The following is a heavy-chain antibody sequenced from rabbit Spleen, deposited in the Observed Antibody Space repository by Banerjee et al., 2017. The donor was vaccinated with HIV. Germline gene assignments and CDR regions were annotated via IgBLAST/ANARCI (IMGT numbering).Heavy chain of an antibody. CDR1: GVSFSTNSY. J-gene: IGHJ6*01. Sequence: QEQLEESGGDLVKPGASLTLTCTASGVSFSTNSYMCWVRQAPGKGLEWIACIEGGSSGFSYFANWAKGRFTISKTSSTTVTLQMTSLTAADTATYFCARDSGSSFSSYGMDLWGQGTLVTV. CDR3: ARDSGSSFSSYGMDL. D-gene: IGHD8-1*01. V-gene: IGHV1S45*01. CDR2: IEGGSSGFS.